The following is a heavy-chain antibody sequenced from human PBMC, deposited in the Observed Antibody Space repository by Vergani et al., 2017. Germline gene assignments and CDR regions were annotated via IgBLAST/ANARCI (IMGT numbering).Heavy chain of an antibody. CDR2: IIPILGIA. V-gene: IGHV1-69*08. CDR1: GGTFSSYT. CDR3: ARDLRMMATISGVGY. J-gene: IGHJ4*02. D-gene: IGHD5-24*01. Sequence: QVQLVQSGAEVKKPGSSVKVSCKASGGTFSSYTISWVRQAPGQGLEWMGRIIPILGIANYAQKFQGRVTITADKSTSTAYMELSSLRSEDTAVYYCARDLRMMATISGVGYWGQGTLVTVSS.